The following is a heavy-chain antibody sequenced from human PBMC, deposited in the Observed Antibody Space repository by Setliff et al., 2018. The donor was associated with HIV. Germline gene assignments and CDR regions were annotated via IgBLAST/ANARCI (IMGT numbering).Heavy chain of an antibody. Sequence: GASVKVSCKASGGTFSSQVISWVRQAPGQGLEWMGGIVPMLGTPNYAQKFQGRVTITADESTTTVYMELSSLRSEDTAVYFCARGPNAAGSMDVWGKGTTGTVS. CDR2: IVPMLGTP. J-gene: IGHJ6*03. CDR1: GGTFSSQV. V-gene: IGHV1-69*13. D-gene: IGHD2-15*01. CDR3: ARGPNAAGSMDV.